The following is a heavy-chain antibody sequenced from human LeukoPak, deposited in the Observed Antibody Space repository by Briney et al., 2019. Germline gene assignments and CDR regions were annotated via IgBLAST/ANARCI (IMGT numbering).Heavy chain of an antibody. CDR3: ARSMSITMIVVVTYYYYMDV. CDR2: ISGSGGST. V-gene: IGHV3-23*01. D-gene: IGHD3-22*01. J-gene: IGHJ6*03. Sequence: PGGSLRLSCAASGFTFSSYAMSWVRQAPGKGLEWVSAISGSGGSTYYADSVKGRFTISRDNAKNSLYLQMNSLRAEDTAVYYCARSMSITMIVVVTYYYYMDVWGKGTTVTVSS. CDR1: GFTFSSYA.